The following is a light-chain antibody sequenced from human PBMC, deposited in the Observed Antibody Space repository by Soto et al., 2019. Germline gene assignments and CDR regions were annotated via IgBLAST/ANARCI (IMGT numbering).Light chain of an antibody. CDR1: QSVSGSY. J-gene: IGKJ2*01. Sequence: LVLTQSPGSLSLSPGERVALSCRASQSVSGSYVAWYQQKPGQAPRLLIYEASRRAPGVPDRFSGSGSGTDFILTSSRLEPEDLALYFCQQYGKSPHTFGQGTKLEI. V-gene: IGKV3-20*01. CDR3: QQYGKSPHT. CDR2: EAS.